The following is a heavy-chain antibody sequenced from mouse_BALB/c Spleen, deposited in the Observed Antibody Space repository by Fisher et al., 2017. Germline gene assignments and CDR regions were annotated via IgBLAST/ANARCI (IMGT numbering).Heavy chain of an antibody. J-gene: IGHJ4*01. V-gene: IGHV5-9-3*01. CDR3: ARQGKVYAMDY. Sequence: ISRDNAKNTLYLQMSSLRSEDTAMYYCARQGKVYAMDYWGQGTSVTVSS.